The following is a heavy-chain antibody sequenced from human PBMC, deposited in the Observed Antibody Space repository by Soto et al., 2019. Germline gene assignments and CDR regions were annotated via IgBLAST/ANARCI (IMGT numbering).Heavy chain of an antibody. J-gene: IGHJ5*02. CDR1: GGSISSSSYY. CDR2: IYYSGST. Sequence: PSETLSLTCTVSGGSISSSSYYWGWIRQPPGKGLEWIGSIYYSGSTYYNPSLKSRVTISVDTSKNQFSLKLSSVTAADTAVYYCARDDSDSRGYQGWFDPWGQGILVTVSS. CDR3: ARDDSDSRGYQGWFDP. V-gene: IGHV4-39*02. D-gene: IGHD5-12*01.